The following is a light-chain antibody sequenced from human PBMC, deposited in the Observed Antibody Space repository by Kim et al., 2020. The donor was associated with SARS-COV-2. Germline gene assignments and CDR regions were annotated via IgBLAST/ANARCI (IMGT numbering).Light chain of an antibody. Sequence: QAVVTQEPSLTVSPGGTVTLTCASITGAVTSDSYPNWFQQKPGQAPRPLIYSTNRKHSWTPARFSGSLLGGKAALTLSAVQPEDEADYYCLLHYAGTQVFGGGTQLTVL. CDR2: STN. V-gene: IGLV7-43*01. J-gene: IGLJ2*01. CDR3: LLHYAGTQV. CDR1: TGAVTSDSY.